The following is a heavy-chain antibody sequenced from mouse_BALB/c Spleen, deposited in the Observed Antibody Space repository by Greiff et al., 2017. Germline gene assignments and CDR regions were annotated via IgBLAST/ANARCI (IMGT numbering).Heavy chain of an antibody. V-gene: IGHV3-2*02. CDR3: ASRDYDGAMDY. J-gene: IGHJ4*01. CDR1: GYSITSDYA. Sequence: DVQLQESGPGLVKPSQSLSLTCTVTGYSITSDYAWNWIRQFPGNKLEWMGYISYSGSTSYNPSLKSRISITRDTSKNQFFLQLNSVTTEDTATYYCASRDYDGAMDYWGQGTSVTVSS. D-gene: IGHD2-4*01. CDR2: ISYSGST.